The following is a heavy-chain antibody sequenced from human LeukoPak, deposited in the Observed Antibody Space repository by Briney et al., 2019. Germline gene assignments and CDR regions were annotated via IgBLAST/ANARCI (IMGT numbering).Heavy chain of an antibody. Sequence: GGSLRLSCAASGFTFNNYGMHWVRQAPGKGLEWVAFIRYDGGNKYYADSVKGRFTISRDNSKNTLYLQMNSLRAEDTAVYYCARGETSAMVTPNFGYWGQGTLVTVSS. D-gene: IGHD4-23*01. V-gene: IGHV3-30*02. CDR3: ARGETSAMVTPNFGY. CDR1: GFTFNNYG. J-gene: IGHJ4*02. CDR2: IRYDGGNK.